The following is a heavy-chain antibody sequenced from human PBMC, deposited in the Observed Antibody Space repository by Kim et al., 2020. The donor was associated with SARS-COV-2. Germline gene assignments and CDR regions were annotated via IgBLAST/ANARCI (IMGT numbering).Heavy chain of an antibody. D-gene: IGHD3-10*01. J-gene: IGHJ4*02. CDR3: VIGLIYNF. V-gene: IGHV3-30*02. Sequence: GGSLRLSCAASGFTFSTYVMHWVRQAPGRGLEWVATIANDGRYQYYSDSVTGRFIISRDNSKNILSLDMTSLRPDDTAVYFCVIGLIYNFGGQGTLVTVSS. CDR2: IANDGRYQ. CDR1: GFTFSTYV.